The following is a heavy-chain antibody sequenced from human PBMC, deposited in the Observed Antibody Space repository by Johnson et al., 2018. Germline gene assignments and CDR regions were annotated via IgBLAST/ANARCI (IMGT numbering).Heavy chain of an antibody. D-gene: IGHD6-19*01. J-gene: IGHJ4*02. CDR2: IIPIFGTS. V-gene: IGHV1-69*05. CDR1: GGTFSNHG. CDR3: ARVKKASYGWYYFDD. Sequence: QVQLVQSGAEVKKPGSSVKVSCKASGGTFSNHGISLVRQAPGQGLEWMGGIIPIFGTSHYAQKFQGGVTITRNTPISTAYMELSSLTSEDTAGYYCARVKKASYGWYYFDDWGQGTLVTVSA.